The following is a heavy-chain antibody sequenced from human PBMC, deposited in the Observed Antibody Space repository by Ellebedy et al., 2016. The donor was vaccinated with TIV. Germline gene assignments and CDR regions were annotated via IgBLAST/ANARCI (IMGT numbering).Heavy chain of an antibody. CDR1: GGSISSSNYY. V-gene: IGHV4-39*01. D-gene: IGHD3-22*01. Sequence: MPSETLSLTCTVSGGSISSSNYYWGWIRQPPGKGLEWIGSIYYSGITYYNPSLKRRVTISVDTSKNQFSLKLSSVTAADTAVYYCARCSYDSSGFYYYYGMDVWGQGTTVTVSS. CDR2: IYYSGIT. J-gene: IGHJ6*02. CDR3: ARCSYDSSGFYYYYGMDV.